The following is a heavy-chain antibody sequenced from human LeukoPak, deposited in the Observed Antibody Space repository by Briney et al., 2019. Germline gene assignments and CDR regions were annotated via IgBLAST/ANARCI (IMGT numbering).Heavy chain of an antibody. CDR3: VRFSTEWDDAH. Sequence: GGSLRLSRAVSGFSVKNNYMSWVRQPPGKGLEWVSAIYSGGSTFYTDSVKGRFTVSRDIAQTTLSLQMNSLRAEDTAIYYCVRFSTEWDDAHWGQGALGSVSS. D-gene: IGHD3-3*02. CDR1: GFSVKNNY. V-gene: IGHV3-53*01. CDR2: IYSGGST. J-gene: IGHJ4*02.